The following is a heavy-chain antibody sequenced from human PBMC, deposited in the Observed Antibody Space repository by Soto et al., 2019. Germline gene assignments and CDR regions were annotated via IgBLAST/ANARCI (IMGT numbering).Heavy chain of an antibody. CDR2: ISTRGSA. Sequence: QMQLQESGPGLVRPSETLSLTCTVSGGSIDIYYWSWIRQPAGGGLEWIGRISTRGSATYKPSLKSRVTMSVDTSMKQFSMTLDSVTAADTAIYFCARSLGAFADSWGQGTLVTVSS. J-gene: IGHJ5*02. D-gene: IGHD3-3*01. V-gene: IGHV4-4*07. CDR1: GGSIDIYY. CDR3: ARSLGAFADS.